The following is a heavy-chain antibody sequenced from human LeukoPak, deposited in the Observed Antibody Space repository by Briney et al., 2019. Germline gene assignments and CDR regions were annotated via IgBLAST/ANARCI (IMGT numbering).Heavy chain of an antibody. CDR2: ITGSSTYI. D-gene: IGHD3-16*02. Sequence: GGSLRLSCAASGFTFSSYSMNWVRQAPGKGLEWVSSITGSSTYIHYADSVKGRFTISRDNAKNSLYLQMNSLRAEDTAVYYCARGFADFVWGSYPSSYWGQGILDTVSS. CDR1: GFTFSSYS. V-gene: IGHV3-21*01. CDR3: ARGFADFVWGSYPSSY. J-gene: IGHJ4*02.